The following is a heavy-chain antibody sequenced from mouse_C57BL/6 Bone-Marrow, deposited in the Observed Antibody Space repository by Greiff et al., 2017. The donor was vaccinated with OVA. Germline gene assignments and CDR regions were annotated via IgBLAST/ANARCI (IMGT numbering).Heavy chain of an antibody. J-gene: IGHJ4*01. CDR1: GYTFTDYY. V-gene: IGHV1-26*01. CDR3: ARPHYYAMDY. CDR2: INPNNGGT. Sequence: VQLKQSGPELVKPGASVKISCKASGYTFTDYYMNWVKQSHGKSLEWIGDINPNNGGTSYNQKFKGKATLTVDKSSSTAYMELRSLTSEDSAVYYCARPHYYAMDYWGQGTSVTVSS.